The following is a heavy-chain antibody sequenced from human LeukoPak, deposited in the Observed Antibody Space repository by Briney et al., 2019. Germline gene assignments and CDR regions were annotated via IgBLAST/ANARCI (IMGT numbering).Heavy chain of an antibody. CDR1: GFTFSSYA. J-gene: IGHJ4*02. V-gene: IGHV3-23*01. CDR3: ASDSSGYYYLDY. CDR2: ISGSGGST. Sequence: GGSLRLSCAASGFTFSSYAMSWVRQAPGKGLEWVSGISGSGGSTFYADSVKGRFTISRDNSKNTLYLQMNSLRAEDTAVYYCASDSSGYYYLDYWGQGTLVTVSS. D-gene: IGHD3-22*01.